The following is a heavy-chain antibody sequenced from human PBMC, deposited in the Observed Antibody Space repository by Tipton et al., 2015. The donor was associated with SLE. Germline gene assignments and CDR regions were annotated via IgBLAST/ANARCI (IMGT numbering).Heavy chain of an antibody. CDR3: ARDAGVLGTYYFDY. CDR1: GFTFSIYA. V-gene: IGHV3-30*04. CDR2: ISFDGSNN. J-gene: IGHJ4*02. D-gene: IGHD1-14*01. Sequence: SLRLSCAASGFTFSIYAMHWVRQAPGKGLEWVAVISFDGSNNYYGDSVRGRFTVSRDNSKNTLFLQTNSLRAEDTAVYHCARDAGVLGTYYFDYWGQGTLVTVSS.